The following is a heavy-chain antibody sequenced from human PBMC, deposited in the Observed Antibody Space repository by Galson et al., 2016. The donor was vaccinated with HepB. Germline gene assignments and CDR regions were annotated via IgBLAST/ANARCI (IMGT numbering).Heavy chain of an antibody. J-gene: IGHJ4*02. V-gene: IGHV3-21*01. Sequence: SLRLSCAGSGFTFSSFTMTWVRQSPGGGLEWVSSINHGSSLIYYADSVKGRFTISRDNAKNSLYLQMDSLRAEDTAIYYCARDLPAVYSSGWEFEYWGQGTLVTVSS. D-gene: IGHD6-19*01. CDR3: ARDLPAVYSSGWEFEY. CDR1: GFTFSSFT. CDR2: INHGSSLI.